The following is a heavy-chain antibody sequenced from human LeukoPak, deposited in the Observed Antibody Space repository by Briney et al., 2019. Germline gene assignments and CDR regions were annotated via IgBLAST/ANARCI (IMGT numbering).Heavy chain of an antibody. J-gene: IGHJ4*02. Sequence: GGSLRLSCAASGFPFSSYAMSWVRQAPGKGLEWVAAINGSGGSTYYADSVKGRFTISRDNSKNTLYLQMNSLRAEDTAVYYCGRTQGTDYYDSSGYYFWALDYWGQGTLVTVAS. CDR2: INGSGGST. CDR3: GRTQGTDYYDSSGYYFWALDY. CDR1: GFPFSSYA. D-gene: IGHD3-22*01. V-gene: IGHV3-23*01.